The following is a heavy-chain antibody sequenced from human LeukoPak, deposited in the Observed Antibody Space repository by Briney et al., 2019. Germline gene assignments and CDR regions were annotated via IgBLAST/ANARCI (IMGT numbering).Heavy chain of an antibody. CDR1: GFTFSSYA. D-gene: IGHD5-12*01. CDR3: ARKLSGYAPFDC. CDR2: ISYDGSNK. V-gene: IGHV3-30*04. Sequence: GGSLRLSCAASGFTFSSYAMHWVRQAPGKGLEWVAVISYDGSNKYYADSVKGRFTISRDNSKNTLYLQMNSLRAEDTAVYYCARKLSGYAPFDCWGQGTLVTVSS. J-gene: IGHJ4*02.